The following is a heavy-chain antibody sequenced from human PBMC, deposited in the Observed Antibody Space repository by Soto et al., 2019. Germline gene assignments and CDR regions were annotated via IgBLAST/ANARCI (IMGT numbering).Heavy chain of an antibody. CDR2: IYHFGST. CDR3: ASRANYGDYIAY. D-gene: IGHD4-17*01. CDR1: GGSISSGGYS. V-gene: IGHV4-30-2*01. Sequence: QLQLQESGSGLVKPSQTLSLTCAVSGGSISSGGYSWSWIRQPPGKGLEGIGYIYHFGSTYYNPSLKSRVTISVDRSKHQFSLKLNSVTAADTAVYYCASRANYGDYIAYWGQGTLVTVSS. J-gene: IGHJ4*02.